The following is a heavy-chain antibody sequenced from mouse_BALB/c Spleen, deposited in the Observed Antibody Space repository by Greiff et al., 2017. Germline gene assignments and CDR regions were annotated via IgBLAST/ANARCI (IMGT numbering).Heavy chain of an antibody. J-gene: IGHJ4*01. Sequence: VQLQQSGAELVRPGTSVKVSCKASGYAFTNYLIEWVKQRPGQGLEWIGVINPGSGGTNYNEKFKGKATLTADKSSSTAYMQLSSLTSDDSAVYFCARSTSYDGYYGYAMDYWGQGTSVTVSS. CDR3: ARSTSYDGYYGYAMDY. D-gene: IGHD2-3*01. CDR1: GYAFTNYL. V-gene: IGHV1-54*01. CDR2: INPGSGGT.